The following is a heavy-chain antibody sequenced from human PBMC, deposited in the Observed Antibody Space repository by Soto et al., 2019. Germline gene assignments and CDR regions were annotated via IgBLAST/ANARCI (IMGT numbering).Heavy chain of an antibody. Sequence: QITLKESGPPLVKPTQTLTXTCTFSGFSLSTSGVGVGWIRQPPGKALEWLALIYWDDDKRYSPSLKSRLTITKDTSKNQVVLIMTNMDPVDTATXYXXXXXXXXXXXXXGFDYWGQGTLVTVSS. J-gene: IGHJ4*02. CDR2: IYWDDDK. CDR3: XXXXXXXXXXXXGFDY. CDR1: GFSLSTSGVG. V-gene: IGHV2-5*02.